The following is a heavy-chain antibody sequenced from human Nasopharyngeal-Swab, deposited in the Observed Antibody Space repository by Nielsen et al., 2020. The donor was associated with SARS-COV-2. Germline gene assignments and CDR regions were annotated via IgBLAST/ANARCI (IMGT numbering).Heavy chain of an antibody. Sequence: ASVTVSCKASGYTFTSYAMHWVRQAPGQRLEWMGWINAGNGNTKYSQKFQGRVTITRDTSASTAYMELSSLRSEDTAVYYCARWTMGLRAFDIWGQGTMVTVSS. V-gene: IGHV1-3*01. CDR1: GYTFTSYA. D-gene: IGHD3-16*01. CDR2: INAGNGNT. J-gene: IGHJ3*02. CDR3: ARWTMGLRAFDI.